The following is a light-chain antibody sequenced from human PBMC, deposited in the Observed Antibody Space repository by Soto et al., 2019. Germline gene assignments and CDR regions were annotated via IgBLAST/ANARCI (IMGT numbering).Light chain of an antibody. CDR3: SSYTSSNTGV. CDR2: DVS. Sequence: QSALTQPASVSGSPGQSITISCTGTSSDVGGYDYVSWYQHHPGKAPKLMIYDVSNRPSGVSNRFSGSKSGNTASLTISWLQAEDEADYYCSSYTSSNTGVFGGGTKLTVL. V-gene: IGLV2-14*03. J-gene: IGLJ2*01. CDR1: SSDVGGYDY.